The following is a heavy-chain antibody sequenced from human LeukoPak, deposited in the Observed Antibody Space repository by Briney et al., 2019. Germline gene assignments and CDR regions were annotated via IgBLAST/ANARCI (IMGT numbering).Heavy chain of an antibody. CDR2: ISSNGGST. Sequence: GSLRIFFSAPWFNLSSYAIHWVRPAPGEGLEYVSAISSNGGSTYYANSVKGRFTFSRDNSKNTLYLQMGSLRAEDMAVYYCARAYYYDSSGYDYWGQGTLVTVSS. V-gene: IGHV3-64*01. CDR1: WFNLSSYA. D-gene: IGHD3-22*01. J-gene: IGHJ4*02. CDR3: ARAYYYDSSGYDY.